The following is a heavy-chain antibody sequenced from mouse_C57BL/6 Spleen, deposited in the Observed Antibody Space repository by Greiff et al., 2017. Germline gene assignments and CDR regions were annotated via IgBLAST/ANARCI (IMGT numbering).Heavy chain of an antibody. D-gene: IGHD2-2*01. J-gene: IGHJ4*01. Sequence: QVQLQQSGAELVKPGASVKISCKASGYAFSSYWMNWVKQRPGKGLEWIGQIYPGDGDTNYNGKFKGKATLTADKSSSTAYMQLSSLASEDSALYICARSYFGYDVGAMAYWNQGTSVTVSS. CDR3: ARSYFGYDVGAMAY. V-gene: IGHV1-80*01. CDR2: IYPGDGDT. CDR1: GYAFSSYW.